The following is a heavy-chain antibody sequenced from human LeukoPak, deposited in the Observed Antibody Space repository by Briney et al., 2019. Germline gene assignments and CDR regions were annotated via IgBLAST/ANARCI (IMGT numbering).Heavy chain of an antibody. CDR3: ARGPQDFWSGYYDYYFDY. J-gene: IGHJ4*02. CDR2: ISSSSSTI. Sequence: PGGSLRLSCAASGFTFSSYSMNWVRQAPGKGLEWVSYISSSSSTIYYADSVKGRFTISRDNAKNSLYLQMSSLRAEDTAVYYCARGPQDFWSGYYDYYFDYWGQGTLVTVSS. D-gene: IGHD3-3*01. V-gene: IGHV3-48*01. CDR1: GFTFSSYS.